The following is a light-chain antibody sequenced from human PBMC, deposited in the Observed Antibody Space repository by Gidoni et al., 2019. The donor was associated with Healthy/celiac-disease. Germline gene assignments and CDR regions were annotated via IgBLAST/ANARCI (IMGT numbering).Light chain of an antibody. Sequence: DMVFTHSPVTLSLSPVDRATPSCRASQSASSSDLDWYQPKPGQPPRLLIYGASSRATGIPDRFSGSGSGTDFTLTIRRLEPEDFAVYYCQQYGSSPLTFGGGTKVEIK. CDR3: QQYGSSPLT. CDR1: QSASSSD. V-gene: IGKV3-20*01. CDR2: GAS. J-gene: IGKJ4*01.